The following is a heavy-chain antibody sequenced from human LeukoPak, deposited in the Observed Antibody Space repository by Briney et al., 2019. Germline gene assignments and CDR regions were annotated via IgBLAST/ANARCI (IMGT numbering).Heavy chain of an antibody. Sequence: PGGSLRLSCAASGFTFSSYGMHWVRQAPGKGLEWVAFIRYDGGNKYYADSVKGRFTISRDNSKNTLYLQMNSLRAEDTAVYYCAKPTRITIFGVAEYYFDYWGQGTLVTVSS. CDR3: AKPTRITIFGVAEYYFDY. CDR2: IRYDGGNK. J-gene: IGHJ4*02. D-gene: IGHD3-3*01. CDR1: GFTFSSYG. V-gene: IGHV3-30*02.